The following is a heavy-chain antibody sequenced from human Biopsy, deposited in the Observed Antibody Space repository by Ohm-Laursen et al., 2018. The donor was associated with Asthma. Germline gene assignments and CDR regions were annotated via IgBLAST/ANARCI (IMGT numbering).Heavy chain of an antibody. V-gene: IGHV1-3*01. CDR3: ARTYYDFLTGQVHDAFAM. D-gene: IGHD3-9*01. Sequence: SVKVSCKASGYTFINYAIHWVRQTPGQRLEWMGWINAGNGNTKYSQKFQGRVTISRDTSASTAYMDLSSLRSEDTAVYYCARTYYDFLTGQVHDAFAMWGQGTMVTVSS. J-gene: IGHJ3*02. CDR1: GYTFINYA. CDR2: INAGNGNT.